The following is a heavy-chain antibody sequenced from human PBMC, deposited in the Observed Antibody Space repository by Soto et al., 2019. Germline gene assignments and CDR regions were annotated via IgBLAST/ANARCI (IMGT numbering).Heavy chain of an antibody. V-gene: IGHV4-34*01. J-gene: IGHJ3*02. Sequence: QVQLQQWGAGLLKPSETLSLTFAVYGGSFSGYYWSWIRQPPGKGLEWIGEINHSGSTNYNPSLKSRVTISVDTSKNQFSLKLSSVTAADTAVYYCASSSRKGSGWYPDAFDIWGQGTMVTVSS. CDR3: ASSSRKGSGWYPDAFDI. CDR1: GGSFSGYY. CDR2: INHSGST. D-gene: IGHD6-19*01.